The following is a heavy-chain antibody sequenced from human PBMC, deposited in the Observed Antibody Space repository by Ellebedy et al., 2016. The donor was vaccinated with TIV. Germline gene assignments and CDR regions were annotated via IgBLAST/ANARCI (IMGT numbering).Heavy chain of an antibody. D-gene: IGHD5-18*01. CDR3: ARVRGYGYGSDY. Sequence: GESLKISCAASGFTFSRYAMHWVRQAPGQGLEWVAFISFDGTNHYYADSVKGRFTISRDNSKKMLYLQVNSLRAEDTAVYYCARVRGYGYGSDYWGQGTLVTVSS. CDR1: GFTFSRYA. V-gene: IGHV3-30*01. CDR2: ISFDGTNH. J-gene: IGHJ4*02.